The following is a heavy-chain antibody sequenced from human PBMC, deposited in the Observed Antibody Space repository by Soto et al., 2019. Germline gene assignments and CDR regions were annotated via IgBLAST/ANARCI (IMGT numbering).Heavy chain of an antibody. CDR2: IYSGGRT. V-gene: IGHV3-66*01. Sequence: EVQLVESGGGLVQPGGSLRLSCAVSGFTVSGNYMGWVRQAPGKGLEWVSIIYSGGRTYHADSVKGRFTSTRDNSMNALFLQMNSLRTEDTAIYYCARLVPDYYDDDGSYTWGQGTLVTVSS. J-gene: IGHJ4*02. D-gene: IGHD3-16*01. CDR3: ARLVPDYYDDDGSYT. CDR1: GFTVSGNY.